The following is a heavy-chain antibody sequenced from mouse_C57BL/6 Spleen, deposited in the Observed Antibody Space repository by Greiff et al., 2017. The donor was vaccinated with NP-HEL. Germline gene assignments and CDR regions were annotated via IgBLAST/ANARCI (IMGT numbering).Heavy chain of an antibody. CDR1: GYTFTDYY. CDR3: SRHSSGAPLFAY. J-gene: IGHJ3*01. CDR2: INPNNGGT. Sequence: EVQLQQSGPELVKPGASVKISCKASGYTFTDYYMNWVKQSPGKSLEWIGDINPNNGGTSYNQKFKGKATLTVDKSSSTAYMELRSLTSEDAAVYYYSRHSSGAPLFAYWGQGTLVTVSA. V-gene: IGHV1-26*01. D-gene: IGHD3-2*02.